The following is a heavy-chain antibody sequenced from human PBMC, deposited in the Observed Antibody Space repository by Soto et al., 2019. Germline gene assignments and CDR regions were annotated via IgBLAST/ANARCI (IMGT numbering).Heavy chain of an antibody. Sequence: QVQLVQSGAELKKPGASVKVSCKASGYTFSNYDMNWVRQATGQGPEWIGWVNPNNGDTGYAQKFPGRVHSTNENPTTTAYMELTSLRSEDTAIYYCAKVSRKGSAIDFDYWGQGTLITVSS. CDR2: VNPNNGDT. V-gene: IGHV1-8*01. CDR1: GYTFSNYD. CDR3: AKVSRKGSAIDFDY. D-gene: IGHD3-10*01. J-gene: IGHJ4*02.